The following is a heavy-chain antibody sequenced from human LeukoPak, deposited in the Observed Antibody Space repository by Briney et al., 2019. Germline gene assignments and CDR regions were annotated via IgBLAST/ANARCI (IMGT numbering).Heavy chain of an antibody. D-gene: IGHD5-24*01. V-gene: IGHV1-2*02. J-gene: IGHJ6*03. CDR3: ARDGEMATSYYYYMDV. CDR2: INPNSGGT. CDR1: GYTFTGYY. Sequence: ASVKVSCKASGYTFTGYYMHWVRQAPGQGLEWMGWINPNSGGTNYAQKFQGRVTMTRDTSISTAYMELSRLRSDDTAVYYCARDGEMATSYYYYMDVWGKGTTVTISS.